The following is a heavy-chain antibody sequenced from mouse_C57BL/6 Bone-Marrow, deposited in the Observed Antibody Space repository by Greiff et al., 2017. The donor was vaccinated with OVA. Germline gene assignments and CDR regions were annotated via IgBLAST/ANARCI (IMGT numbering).Heavy chain of an antibody. CDR2: ISSGGDYI. CDR3: TRLLDAMDY. CDR1: GFTFSSYA. V-gene: IGHV5-9-1*02. Sequence: DVMLVESGEGLVKPGGSLKLSCAASGFTFSSYAMSWVRQTPEKRLEWVAYISSGGDYIYYADTVKGRFTISRDNARNTLYLQTSSLKSEDTAMYYCTRLLDAMDYWGQGTSVTVSS. J-gene: IGHJ4*01. D-gene: IGHD2-1*01.